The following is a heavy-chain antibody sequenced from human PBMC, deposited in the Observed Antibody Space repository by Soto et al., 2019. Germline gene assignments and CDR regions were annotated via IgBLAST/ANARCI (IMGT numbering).Heavy chain of an antibody. CDR3: ARRKCYDFWSGYSYYYGMDA. J-gene: IGHJ6*02. D-gene: IGHD3-3*01. CDR2: TYYRFKWYN. Sequence: SQTLSLTCAISGDSVSSNSAAWNWIRQSPSRGLEWLGRTYYRFKWYNDYAVSVKSRITINPDTSKNQFSLQLNSVTPEDTAVYYCARRKCYDFWSGYSYYYGMDAWGQGTTVTVSS. CDR1: GDSVSSNSAA. V-gene: IGHV6-1*01.